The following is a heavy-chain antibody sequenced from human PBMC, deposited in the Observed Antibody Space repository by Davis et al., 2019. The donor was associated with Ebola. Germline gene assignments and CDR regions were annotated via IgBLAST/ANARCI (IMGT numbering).Heavy chain of an antibody. Sequence: GGSLRLSCAASGFTFSSYAMHWVRQAPGKGLEWVAVISYDGSNKYYADSVKGRFTISRDNSKNTLYLQMNSLRAEDTAVYYCARDPGIEVAATNADYWGQGTLVTVSS. V-gene: IGHV3-30-3*01. D-gene: IGHD2-15*01. CDR2: ISYDGSNK. J-gene: IGHJ4*02. CDR1: GFTFSSYA. CDR3: ARDPGIEVAATNADY.